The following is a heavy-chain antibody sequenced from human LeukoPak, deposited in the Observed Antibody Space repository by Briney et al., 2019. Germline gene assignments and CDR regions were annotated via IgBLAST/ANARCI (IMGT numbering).Heavy chain of an antibody. Sequence: SVKVSCTASGGTFSSYAISWVRQAPGQGLEWMGRIIPIFGTANYAQKFQGRVTITADESTSTAYMELSSLRSEDTAVYYCARGSRYCSSTSCYTRGYYYYYGMDVWGQGTTVTVSS. D-gene: IGHD2-2*02. J-gene: IGHJ6*02. CDR2: IIPIFGTA. V-gene: IGHV1-69*15. CDR3: ARGSRYCSSTSCYTRGYYYYYGMDV. CDR1: GGTFSSYA.